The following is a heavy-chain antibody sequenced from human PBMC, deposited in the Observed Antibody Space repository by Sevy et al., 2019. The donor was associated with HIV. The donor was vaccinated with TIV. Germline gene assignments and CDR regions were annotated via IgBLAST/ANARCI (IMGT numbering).Heavy chain of an antibody. J-gene: IGHJ6*02. CDR2: IIPIFGTA. V-gene: IGHV1-69*13. D-gene: IGHD3-3*01. Sequence: ASVKVSCKASGGTFSSYAISWVRQAPGQGLEWMGGIIPIFGTANYAQKFQGRVTITADESTSTAYMELSSLRSEDTAVYYCAGATYYDFWSGYSVNYYYGMDVWCQGTTVTVSS. CDR1: GGTFSSYA. CDR3: AGATYYDFWSGYSVNYYYGMDV.